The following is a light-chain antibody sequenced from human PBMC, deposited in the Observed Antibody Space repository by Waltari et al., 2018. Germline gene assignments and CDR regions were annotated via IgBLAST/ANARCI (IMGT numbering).Light chain of an antibody. CDR2: KAS. Sequence: DFQITKSPSTLSASVGDRVTITCRSSQSIRRWVAWFQQKPGNAPKLLIYKASRFEGGVPSRFSGGGSGTEFALTISSLQTDDFATEYCRQYISYSGSTFGGGTKVEIK. CDR3: RQYISYSGST. CDR1: QSIRRW. J-gene: IGKJ4*01. V-gene: IGKV1-5*03.